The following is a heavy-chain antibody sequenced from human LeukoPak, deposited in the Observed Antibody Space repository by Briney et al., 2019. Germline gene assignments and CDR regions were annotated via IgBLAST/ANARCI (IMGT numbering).Heavy chain of an antibody. D-gene: IGHD3/OR15-3a*01. CDR1: GFTFGIYW. Sequence: PGGSLRLSCAGSGFTFGIYWMSWVRQAPGKGPEWVASINPDESAKYYVDSVKGRFTISRDNSKNTLYLQMNSLRADDTAVYYCAKGGLISFFDNWGQGTLVTVSS. V-gene: IGHV3-7*05. CDR3: AKGGLISFFDN. CDR2: INPDESAK. J-gene: IGHJ4*02.